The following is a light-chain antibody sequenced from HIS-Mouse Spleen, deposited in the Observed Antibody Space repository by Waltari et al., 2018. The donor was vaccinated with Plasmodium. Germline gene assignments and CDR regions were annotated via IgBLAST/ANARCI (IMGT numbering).Light chain of an antibody. V-gene: IGKV1-39*01. CDR3: QQSYSTWT. Sequence: DIQMTQSPSSPSASVAARVTITCRASQSISNYLNWYQQKPGKAPKFLIYAASTLQSGVPSRFSGSGSGTDFTLTISSLQPEDFATYYWQQSYSTWTFGQGTKVEIK. CDR1: QSISNY. J-gene: IGKJ1*01. CDR2: AAS.